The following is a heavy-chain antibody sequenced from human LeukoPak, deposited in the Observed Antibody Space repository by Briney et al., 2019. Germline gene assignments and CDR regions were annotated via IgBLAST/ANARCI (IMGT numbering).Heavy chain of an antibody. Sequence: GRSLRLSCAASGFTFSSYAMHWVRQAPGKGLEWVAVISYDGSNKYYADSVKGRFTISRDNSKNTLYLQMNSLRAEDTAVYYCVRGQLERPRSTFDYWGQGTLVTVSS. D-gene: IGHD3-3*01. J-gene: IGHJ4*02. CDR2: ISYDGSNK. V-gene: IGHV3-30*04. CDR1: GFTFSSYA. CDR3: VRGQLERPRSTFDY.